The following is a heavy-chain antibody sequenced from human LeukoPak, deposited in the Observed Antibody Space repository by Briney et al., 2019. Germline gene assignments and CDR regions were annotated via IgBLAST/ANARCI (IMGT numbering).Heavy chain of an antibody. CDR2: ISGSGGST. CDR3: AKDGDYYDSSGYYPY. Sequence: GGSLRLSCAASGFTFGSHGMSWVRQAPGKGLEWVSGISGSGGSTYYSDSVKGRFTISRDNSKNTLYLQMNSLRAEDTAVYYCAKDGDYYDSSGYYPYWGQGTLVTVSS. D-gene: IGHD3-22*01. CDR1: GFTFGSHG. V-gene: IGHV3-23*01. J-gene: IGHJ4*02.